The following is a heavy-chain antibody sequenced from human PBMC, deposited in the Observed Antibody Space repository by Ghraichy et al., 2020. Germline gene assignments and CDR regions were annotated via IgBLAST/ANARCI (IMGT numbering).Heavy chain of an antibody. CDR3: ARVNSGSYSRY. J-gene: IGHJ4*02. Sequence: GGSLRLSCAASGFTVSSNYMSWVRQAPGKGLEWVSVIYSGGSAYYADSVKGRFTISRDNSKNTLYLQMNSLRAEDTAVYYCARVNSGSYSRYWGQGTLVTVSS. CDR1: GFTVSSNY. V-gene: IGHV3-66*01. CDR2: IYSGGSA. D-gene: IGHD1-26*01.